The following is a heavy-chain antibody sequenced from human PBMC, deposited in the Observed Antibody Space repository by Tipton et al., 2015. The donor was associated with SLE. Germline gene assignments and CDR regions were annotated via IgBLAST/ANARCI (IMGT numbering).Heavy chain of an antibody. V-gene: IGHV4-34*01. J-gene: IGHJ6*02. CDR3: ARQAKFYYDSSGYSYFYYGLDV. CDR2: INHSRST. D-gene: IGHD3-22*01. CDR1: GGSFSGYY. Sequence: TLSLTCVVYGGSFSGYYWSWIRQPPGKGLEWIGEINHSRSTNYNPSLKSRVTISMDTSTNQFSLKLSSVTAADTAVYYCARQAKFYYDSSGYSYFYYGLDVWGQGTTVTVSS.